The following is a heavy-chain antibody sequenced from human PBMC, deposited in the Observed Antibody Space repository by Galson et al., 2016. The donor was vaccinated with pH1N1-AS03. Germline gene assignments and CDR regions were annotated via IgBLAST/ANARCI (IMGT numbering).Heavy chain of an antibody. CDR3: ARGGGSSLDY. Sequence: SVKVSCKASGYTFSDYYMHWVRQAPGQEHEWMGWINPSSGGTKYTQKFQGRVTMTRDPSISTAYIDLSRLTSDDTAVYFCARGGGSSLDYWGQGTLVPVSS. V-gene: IGHV1-2*02. CDR2: INPSSGGT. D-gene: IGHD1-26*01. CDR1: GYTFSDYY. J-gene: IGHJ4*02.